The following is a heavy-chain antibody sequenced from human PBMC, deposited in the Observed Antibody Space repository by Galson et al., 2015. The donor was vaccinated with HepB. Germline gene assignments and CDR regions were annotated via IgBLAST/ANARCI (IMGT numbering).Heavy chain of an antibody. V-gene: IGHV4-59*02. CDR3: ARVRINVWIHLRYFDY. Sequence: SEPLSLTCTVSGGSVSTYYWSWIRQPPGKGLEWIGYIYYSGSTNYNPSLKSRVTISVDTSKNQFSLKLRSVTAADTAVYYCARVRINVWIHLRYFDYWGQGILVAVSS. D-gene: IGHD5-18*01. J-gene: IGHJ4*02. CDR2: IYYSGST. CDR1: GGSVSTYY.